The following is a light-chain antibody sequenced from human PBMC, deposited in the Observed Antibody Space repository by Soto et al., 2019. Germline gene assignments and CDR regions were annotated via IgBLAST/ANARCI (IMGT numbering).Light chain of an antibody. V-gene: IGKV3-20*01. CDR3: QQYDSSRL. CDR2: GAS. CDR1: QSVSSTY. Sequence: DIVLTQSPGTLSLSPGERATLSCRASQSVSSTYLAWYQQKPGQAPRLLIYGASSRATGIPDRFSGSGSGTDFTLTISRLEPEDFAVYYCQQYDSSRLFGGGTKVEIK. J-gene: IGKJ4*01.